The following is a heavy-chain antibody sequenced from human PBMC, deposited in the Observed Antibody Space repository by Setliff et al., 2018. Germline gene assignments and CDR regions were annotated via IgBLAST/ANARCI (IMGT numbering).Heavy chain of an antibody. J-gene: IGHJ5*02. V-gene: IGHV1-46*01. D-gene: IGHD3-10*01. Sequence: ASVKVSCKASGYTFTNYGITWVRQAPGQELEWMGIMHPSGVGTSGPQKFQGRVTMTRDTSTSTVYMVLNNLRSEDTALYYCAFEYGTSKRFDPWGQGTLVTVS. CDR3: AFEYGTSKRFDP. CDR2: MHPSGVGT. CDR1: GYTFTNYG.